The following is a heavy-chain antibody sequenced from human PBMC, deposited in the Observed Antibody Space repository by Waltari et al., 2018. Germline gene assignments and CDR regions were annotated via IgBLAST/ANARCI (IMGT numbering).Heavy chain of an antibody. CDR3: ARVGSDIVVVPAAIPGDY. D-gene: IGHD2-2*01. V-gene: IGHV3-30*04. Sequence: QVQLVESGGGVVQPGRSLRLSCAASGFTFSSYAMHWVRQAPGKGLVWVAVMSYDGTNKYYADSVKGRFTISRDNSKNTLYLQMNSLRAEDTAVYYCARVGSDIVVVPAAIPGDYWGQGTLVTISS. J-gene: IGHJ4*02. CDR1: GFTFSSYA. CDR2: MSYDGTNK.